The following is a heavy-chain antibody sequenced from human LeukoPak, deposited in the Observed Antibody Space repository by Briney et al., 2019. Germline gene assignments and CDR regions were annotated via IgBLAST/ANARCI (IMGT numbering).Heavy chain of an antibody. CDR3: AREAVSGSFDS. Sequence: GGSLRLSCAASGFSFSNYYMTWIRQAPGKGLEWAAYISSRGSDKYYADSVKGRFVTSRDNAKNSLSLQINSLRAEDTAVYYCAREAVSGSFDSWGQGTLVTVSS. CDR1: GFSFSNYY. J-gene: IGHJ4*02. D-gene: IGHD1-26*01. V-gene: IGHV3-11*01. CDR2: ISSRGSDK.